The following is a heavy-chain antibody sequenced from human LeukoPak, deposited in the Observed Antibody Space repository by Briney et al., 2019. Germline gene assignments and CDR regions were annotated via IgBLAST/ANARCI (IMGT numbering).Heavy chain of an antibody. CDR3: ARDRGIAVAGGEFDY. J-gene: IGHJ4*02. Sequence: GGSLRLSCAASGFTFSNYAMIWVRQAPGKGLEWVAVISYDGSNKYYADSVKGRFTISRDNSKNTLYLQMNSLRAEDTAVYYCARDRGIAVAGGEFDYWGQGTLVTVSS. CDR2: ISYDGSNK. CDR1: GFTFSNYA. D-gene: IGHD6-19*01. V-gene: IGHV3-30-3*01.